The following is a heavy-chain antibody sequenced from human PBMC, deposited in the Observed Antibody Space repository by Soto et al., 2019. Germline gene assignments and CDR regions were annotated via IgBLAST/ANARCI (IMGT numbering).Heavy chain of an antibody. CDR2: IYYSGST. CDR3: ARRGQQLVTHFDY. CDR1: GGSISSSSYY. D-gene: IGHD6-13*01. V-gene: IGHV4-39*01. Sequence: QLQLQESGPGLVKPSETLSLTCTVSGGSISSSSYYWGWIRQPPGKGLAWIGRIYYSGSTYYNPSLKSRVTISVDTSKNQFSRKLSSVTAADAAVYYCARRGQQLVTHFDYWGQGTLVTVSS. J-gene: IGHJ4*02.